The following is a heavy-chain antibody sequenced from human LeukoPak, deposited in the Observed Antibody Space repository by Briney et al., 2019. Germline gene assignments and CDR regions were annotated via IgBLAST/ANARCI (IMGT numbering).Heavy chain of an antibody. Sequence: PGRSLRLSCAASGFTFDDYAMHWVRQGPGKGLEWVSLISGDGGSTYYADSVKGRFTISRDNSKNSLYLQMNSLRTGDTALYYCAKGGNYGGNSRLNYWGQGTLVTVSS. CDR2: ISGDGGST. D-gene: IGHD4-23*01. CDR1: GFTFDDYA. CDR3: AKGGNYGGNSRLNY. V-gene: IGHV3-43*02. J-gene: IGHJ4*02.